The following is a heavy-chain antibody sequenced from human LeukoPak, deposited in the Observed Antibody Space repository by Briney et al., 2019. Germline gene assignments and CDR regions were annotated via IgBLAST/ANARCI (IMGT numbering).Heavy chain of an antibody. V-gene: IGHV2-5*01. Sequence: SGPTLLQPPQTLTLTCTFSGLPLRSSGGGVGWIRQPTEKALEWLPLIDWHDDNRYIPTLKSRPTITKDTSKNHVGLAMTNMDPVDTATYYCAHSDFGDYLFDFWGQGTLVTVSS. D-gene: IGHD4-17*01. J-gene: IGHJ4*02. CDR2: IDWHDDN. CDR1: GLPLRSSGGG. CDR3: AHSDFGDYLFDF.